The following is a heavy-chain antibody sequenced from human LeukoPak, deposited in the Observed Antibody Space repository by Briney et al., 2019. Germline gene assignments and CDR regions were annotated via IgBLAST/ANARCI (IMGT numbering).Heavy chain of an antibody. CDR1: GYTFTSYG. V-gene: IGHV1-18*01. D-gene: IGHD6-13*01. Sequence: ASVKVSCTASGYTFTSYGISWVRQAPGQGLEWMGWISAYNGNTNYAQKLQGRVTMTTDTSTSTAYMELRSLRSDDTAVYYCAREHSSSWYDRNFDYWGQGTLVTVSS. CDR3: AREHSSSWYDRNFDY. J-gene: IGHJ4*02. CDR2: ISAYNGNT.